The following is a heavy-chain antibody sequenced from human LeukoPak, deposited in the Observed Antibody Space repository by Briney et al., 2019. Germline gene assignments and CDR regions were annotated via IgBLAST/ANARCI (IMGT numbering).Heavy chain of an antibody. Sequence: PGGSLRLSCAASGFTFSSYGIDCVRQDPGKGLEWVAVILYEGRNKNHADSVKGRFTISRDNSQNTLYLQMNSLRAEDTAVYYCASRVTQLLWFGESQPFDPWGQGTLVTVSS. CDR1: GFTFSSYG. D-gene: IGHD3-10*01. CDR3: ASRVTQLLWFGESQPFDP. J-gene: IGHJ5*02. V-gene: IGHV3-30*03. CDR2: ILYEGRNK.